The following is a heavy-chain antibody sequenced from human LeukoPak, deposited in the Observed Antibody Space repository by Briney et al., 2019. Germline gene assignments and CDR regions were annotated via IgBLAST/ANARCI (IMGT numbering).Heavy chain of an antibody. CDR2: ISGSGGST. CDR1: EFTFSSYA. D-gene: IGHD2-15*01. V-gene: IGHV3-23*01. Sequence: PGGSLRLSCAASEFTFSSYAMSWVRQAPGKGLEWVSAISGSGGSTYYADSVKGRFTISRDNSKNTLYLQMNSLRAEDTAVYYCAKVPRSIVVVVAASDYWGQGTLVTVSS. J-gene: IGHJ4*02. CDR3: AKVPRSIVVVVAASDY.